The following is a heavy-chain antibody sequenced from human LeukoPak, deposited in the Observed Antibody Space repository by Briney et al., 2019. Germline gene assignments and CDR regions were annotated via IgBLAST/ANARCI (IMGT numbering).Heavy chain of an antibody. CDR1: GYAFTSSY. CDR2: INPSGGST. V-gene: IGHV1-46*01. D-gene: IGHD3/OR15-3a*01. Sequence: ASVKVSCMASGYAFTSSYIHWVRQAPGQGLEWMGIINPSGGSTSYAQRFQGRVTMTRDTSTSTVYMELGSLRSDDTAVYYCARGGGTGYYWGYFDDWGQGTLVTVSS. CDR3: ARGGGTGYYWGYFDD. J-gene: IGHJ4*02.